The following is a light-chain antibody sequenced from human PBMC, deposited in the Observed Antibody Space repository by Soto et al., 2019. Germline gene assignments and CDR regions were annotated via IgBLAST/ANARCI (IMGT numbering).Light chain of an antibody. Sequence: SALTQPASVSGSPGQSITISCTGTISDVGGYNYVSWYQHHPGKAPNLLMYEVFNRPSGVSNRFSGSRSGNTASLTISGLQADDEADYYCTSYASTSTYVVFGGGTKLTVL. V-gene: IGLV2-14*01. J-gene: IGLJ2*01. CDR1: ISDVGGYNY. CDR2: EVF. CDR3: TSYASTSTYVV.